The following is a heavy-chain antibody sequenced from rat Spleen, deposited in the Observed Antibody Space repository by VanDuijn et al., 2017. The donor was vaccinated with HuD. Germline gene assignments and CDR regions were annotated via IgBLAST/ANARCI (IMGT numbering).Heavy chain of an antibody. J-gene: IGHJ4*01. V-gene: IGHV5-7*01. CDR2: LSYDASAP. CDR1: GFTFSDYY. CDR3: ARHNSGYGVMDA. Sequence: EVQLVESGGGLVQPGRSLKLSCVASGFTFSDYYMGWVRQAPTKGLEWVATLSYDASAPYYRDSVKGRFTLSRDNAKSTLYLQMDSLRSEDTATYYCARHNSGYGVMDAWGQGASVTVSS. D-gene: IGHD4-3*01.